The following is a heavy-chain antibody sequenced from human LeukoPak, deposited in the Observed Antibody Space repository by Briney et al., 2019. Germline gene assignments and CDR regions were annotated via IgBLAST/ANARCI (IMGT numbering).Heavy chain of an antibody. CDR3: ARGGGTSPFDY. J-gene: IGHJ4*02. D-gene: IGHD3-10*01. Sequence: GGSLRLSCAASGFTFSDSYMSWIRQAPGKGPEWVSYISASSRYTIYADSAKGRFTISRDNAKNSLYLQMNSLRAEDTAVYFCARGGGTSPFDYWGQGTLVTVSS. V-gene: IGHV3-11*05. CDR1: GFTFSDSY. CDR2: ISASSRYT.